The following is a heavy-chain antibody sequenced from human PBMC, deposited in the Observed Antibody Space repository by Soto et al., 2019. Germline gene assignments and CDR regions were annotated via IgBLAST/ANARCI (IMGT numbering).Heavy chain of an antibody. V-gene: IGHV1-8*01. J-gene: IGHJ5*02. CDR1: GYTFTNSD. CDR2: MNPGSGDT. D-gene: IGHD3-10*01. CDR3: ATMATFGSLNWFDP. Sequence: GASVKVSCKASGYTFTNSDVSWVRQATGQGLEWMGWMNPGSGDTGYEQKFQGRVTMTRDISIATAYMELSSLRSDDTAIYYFATMATFGSLNWFDPWGQGTLVTVSS.